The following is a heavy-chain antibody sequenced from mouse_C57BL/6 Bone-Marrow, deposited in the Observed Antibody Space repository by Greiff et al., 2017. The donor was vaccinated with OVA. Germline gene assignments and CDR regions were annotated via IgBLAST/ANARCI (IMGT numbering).Heavy chain of an antibody. CDR2: ISNGGGST. CDR3: ARRPVAGDYAMDY. D-gene: IGHD1-3*01. CDR1: GFTFSDSY. J-gene: IGHJ4*01. Sequence: EVQLVESGGGLVQPGGSLKLSCAASGFTFSDSYMYWVRQTPEKRLEWVAYISNGGGSTYYPDTVKGRFTISRDNAKNTLYLQLSRLKSEDTAMDYCARRPVAGDYAMDYWGQGTSVTVSS. V-gene: IGHV5-12*01.